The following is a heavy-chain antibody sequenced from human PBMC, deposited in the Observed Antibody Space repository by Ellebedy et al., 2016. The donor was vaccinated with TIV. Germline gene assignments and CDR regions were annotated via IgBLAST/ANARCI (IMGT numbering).Heavy chain of an antibody. J-gene: IGHJ4*02. CDR3: ARHTDYALDY. CDR1: GFTFSSYG. CDR2: IWYDGSNK. Sequence: GESLKISCAASGFTFSSYGMHWVRQAPGNGLEWVAVIWYDGSNKYYADSVKGRFTISRDNAKNSLHLQMNGLRAEDTAVYYCARHTDYALDYWGQGALVTVSS. D-gene: IGHD4-17*01. V-gene: IGHV3-33*01.